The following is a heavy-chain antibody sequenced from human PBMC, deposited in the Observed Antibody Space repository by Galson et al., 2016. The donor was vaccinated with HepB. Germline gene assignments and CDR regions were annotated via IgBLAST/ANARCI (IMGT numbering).Heavy chain of an antibody. CDR2: IYHSGST. J-gene: IGHJ3*02. CDR3: ALGYSYSYVSLDAFDI. D-gene: IGHD5-18*01. CDR1: GRSISSNNW. V-gene: IGHV4-4*02. Sequence: SETLSLTCTVSGRSISSNNWWSWVRQPPGKGLEWIGEIYHSGSTNYNPSLKSRVTISVDKSKKHFSLKLSSVTSADTAVYYCALGYSYSYVSLDAFDIWGQGTMVTVSS.